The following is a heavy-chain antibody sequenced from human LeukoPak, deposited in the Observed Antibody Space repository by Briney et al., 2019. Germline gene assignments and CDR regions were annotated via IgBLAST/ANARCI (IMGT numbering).Heavy chain of an antibody. CDR1: GYTFTSYY. CDR2: INPSGGST. Sequence: GASVKVSCKASGYTFTSYYMHWVRQAPGQGLEWMGIINPSGGSTSYAQKFQGRVTVTRDTSTSTVYMELSSLRSEDTAVYYCARGPSAYCSGGSCYSGSAWFDPWGQGTLVTVSS. V-gene: IGHV1-46*01. J-gene: IGHJ5*02. CDR3: ARGPSAYCSGGSCYSGSAWFDP. D-gene: IGHD2-15*01.